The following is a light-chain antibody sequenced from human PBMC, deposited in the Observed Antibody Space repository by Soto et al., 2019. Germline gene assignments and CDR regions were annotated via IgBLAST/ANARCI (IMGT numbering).Light chain of an antibody. CDR2: DVT. J-gene: IGLJ1*01. Sequence: SALTQPPSASGSPGQSVTISCTRTSSDVGAYKVVSWYRQNPGKAPKLIIYDVTKRPTGVPDRFYCSKSGNTASLTVSGLRAGDEADYYCSSYAGNNNYVFGSGTKLTVL. V-gene: IGLV2-8*01. CDR3: SSYAGNNNYV. CDR1: SSDVGAYKV.